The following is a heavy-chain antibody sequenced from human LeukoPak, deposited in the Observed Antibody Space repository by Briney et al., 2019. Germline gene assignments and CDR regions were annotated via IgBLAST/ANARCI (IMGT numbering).Heavy chain of an antibody. Sequence: SETLSLTCTVSGGSISSSGYYWSRIRPHPGKGLEWIGYIYYSGSTYYNPSLMRRVTISVDTSKNQFSLKLSSVTAADTAVYYCARALGRYIVATIIGYWGQGTLVTVSS. CDR1: GGSISSSGYY. V-gene: IGHV4-31*03. J-gene: IGHJ4*02. CDR2: IYYSGST. D-gene: IGHD5-12*01. CDR3: ARALGRYIVATIIGY.